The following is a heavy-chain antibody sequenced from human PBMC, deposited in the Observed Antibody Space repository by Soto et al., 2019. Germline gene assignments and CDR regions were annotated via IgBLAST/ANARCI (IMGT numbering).Heavy chain of an antibody. CDR3: ARDRAMDDY. CDR1: GFTFSNFW. D-gene: IGHD5-18*01. J-gene: IGHJ4*02. CDR2: IRQDGSEK. V-gene: IGHV3-7*03. Sequence: EVQLVESGGGLVQPGGSLRLSCEASGFTFSNFWMNWVRQAPGKGLEWVANIRQDGSEKNYVDSVKGRFTISRDNAKNSVYLQMNSLRGEDTAVYYCARDRAMDDYWGQGTLVTVSP.